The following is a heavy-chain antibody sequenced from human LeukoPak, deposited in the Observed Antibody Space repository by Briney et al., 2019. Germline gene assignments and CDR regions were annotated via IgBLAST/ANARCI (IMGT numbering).Heavy chain of an antibody. CDR3: KSGIDAFDI. J-gene: IGHJ3*02. Sequence: GGSLRLSCAASGFTFSNYAMSWVRQAPGKGLEWVSAISGSGGSTYYADSVKGRSTISRDNAKNSLYLQMNSLRAEDTAVYYCKSGIDAFDIWGQGTMVTVSS. D-gene: IGHD6-25*01. CDR1: GFTFSNYA. V-gene: IGHV3-23*01. CDR2: ISGSGGST.